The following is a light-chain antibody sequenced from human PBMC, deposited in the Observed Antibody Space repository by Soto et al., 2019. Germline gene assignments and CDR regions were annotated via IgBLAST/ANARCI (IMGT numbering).Light chain of an antibody. CDR2: AAS. CDR1: QSISSY. Sequence: DIQMTQSPSSQSASEGDRVTITCRASQSISSYLNWYQQKPGKAPKLLIYAASILQSGVPSRFSGSGSGTDFTLSISCLQPEDFATYYCQQSYSTPWTFGQGTKV. V-gene: IGKV1-39*01. CDR3: QQSYSTPWT. J-gene: IGKJ1*01.